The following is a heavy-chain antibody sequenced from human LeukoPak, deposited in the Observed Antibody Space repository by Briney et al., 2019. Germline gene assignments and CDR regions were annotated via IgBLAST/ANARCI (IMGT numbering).Heavy chain of an antibody. CDR3: ARGPWSSGWYFDY. CDR2: INSDGSST. D-gene: IGHD6-19*01. V-gene: IGHV3-74*01. J-gene: IGHJ4*02. CDR1: GFTFSSYW. Sequence: PGGSLRLSCAASGFTFSSYWMHWVRQAPGKGLVWVSRINSDGSSTSYADSVKGRFTISRDNAKNTLYLQMNSLRAEDTAEYYCARGPWSSGWYFDYWGQGTLVTVSS.